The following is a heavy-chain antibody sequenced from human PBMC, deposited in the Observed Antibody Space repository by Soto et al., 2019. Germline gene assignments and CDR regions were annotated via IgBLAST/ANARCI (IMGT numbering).Heavy chain of an antibody. CDR3: ARESRYNWFDP. V-gene: IGHV4-39*02. Sequence: QLQESGPGLVKPSETLSLTCTVSGGSISIRDYYWGWIRQPPGKGLEWIGSVYYSGTTYYNPSLKSRVTISVDTSKNQFSLKVSSVTAADTAVYYCARESRYNWFDPWGQGTLVTVSS. CDR2: VYYSGTT. J-gene: IGHJ5*02. CDR1: GGSISIRDYY.